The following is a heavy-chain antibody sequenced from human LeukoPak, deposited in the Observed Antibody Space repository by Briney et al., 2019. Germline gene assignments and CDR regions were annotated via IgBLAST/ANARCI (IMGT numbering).Heavy chain of an antibody. Sequence: ASVKVSCKVSGYTLTELSMLWVRQAPGKGLEWMGGFDPEDGETIYAQKFQGRVTMTEDTSTDTAYMELSSLRSEDTAVYYCATRGVLVPAAMAHDAFDIWGQGTMVTVSS. V-gene: IGHV1-24*01. J-gene: IGHJ3*02. D-gene: IGHD2-2*01. CDR1: GYTLTELS. CDR2: FDPEDGET. CDR3: ATRGVLVPAAMAHDAFDI.